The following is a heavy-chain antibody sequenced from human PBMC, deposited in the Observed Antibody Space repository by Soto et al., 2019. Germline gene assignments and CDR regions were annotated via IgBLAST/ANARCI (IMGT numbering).Heavy chain of an antibody. CDR1: GGAYSTYA. CDR2: LLPIFGTA. Sequence: QVQLVQSGAEVKKPGSSVKVSCKASGGAYSTYAIVWVRQAPGQGLEWMGGLLPIFGTANYAQKFQGRVTITEDESASTDYTKLRSLRSENTALYYWARSSMVRKFISYYFDNCCQITLVSDSS. CDR3: ARSSMVRKFISYYFDN. J-gene: IGHJ4*02. V-gene: IGHV1-69*01. D-gene: IGHD3-10*01.